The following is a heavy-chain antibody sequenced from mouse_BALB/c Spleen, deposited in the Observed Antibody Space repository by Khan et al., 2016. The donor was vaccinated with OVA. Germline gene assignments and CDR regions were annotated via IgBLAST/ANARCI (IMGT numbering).Heavy chain of an antibody. D-gene: IGHD2-4*01. CDR1: GFSLTGYG. CDR3: AREIYYDYAYYYAMDY. Sequence: QVQLQQSGPGLVAPSQSLSITCTVSGFSLTGYGVNWVRQPPGKGLEWLGMIWGDGSTDYNSALKSRLSISKENSKIQVFLKMNSLHTDDTARYYCAREIYYDYAYYYAMDYWGQGTSVTVSA. J-gene: IGHJ4*01. CDR2: IWGDGST. V-gene: IGHV2-6-7*01.